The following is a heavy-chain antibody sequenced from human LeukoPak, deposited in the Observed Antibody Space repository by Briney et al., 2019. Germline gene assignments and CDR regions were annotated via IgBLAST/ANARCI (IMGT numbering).Heavy chain of an antibody. CDR3: ARGRTFDN. CDR2: MHYSGNT. Sequence: PSETLSLTCTVSGSSISSYYWSWIRQSPGKGLEWIGYMHYSGNTKYNSSLKSRVTISLDTSKNQFSLRLSSVTAADTAVYYCARGRTFDNWGQGTLVTVSS. J-gene: IGHJ4*02. CDR1: GSSISSYY. V-gene: IGHV4-59*01.